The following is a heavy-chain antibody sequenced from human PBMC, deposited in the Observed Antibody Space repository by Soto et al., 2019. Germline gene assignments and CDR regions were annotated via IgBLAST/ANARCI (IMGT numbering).Heavy chain of an antibody. CDR1: GFTFSSYE. J-gene: IGHJ6*02. Sequence: GGSLRLSCAASGFTFSSYEMNWVRQAPGKGLEWVSYISSSCSTIYYADSVKGRFTISRDNAKNSLYLQMNSLRAEDTAVYSGECASDDSSGYSYYYYGMDVWGQGTTVTVSS. D-gene: IGHD3-22*01. V-gene: IGHV3-48*03. CDR3: ECASDDSSGYSYYYYGMDV. CDR2: ISSSCSTI.